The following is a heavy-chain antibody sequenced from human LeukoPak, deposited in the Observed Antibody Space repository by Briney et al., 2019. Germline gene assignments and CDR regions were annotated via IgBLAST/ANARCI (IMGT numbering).Heavy chain of an antibody. CDR3: ARDTTAAGHYYMDV. CDR2: INWNGGST. CDR1: GFTFDDYG. D-gene: IGHD6-13*01. J-gene: IGHJ6*03. V-gene: IGHV3-20*04. Sequence: PGGSLRLSCAASGFTFDDYGMSWVRQAPGKGLEWVSGINWNGGSTGCADSVKGRFTISRDNAKNSLYLQMNSLRAEDTALYYCARDTTAAGHYYMDVWGKGTTVTVSS.